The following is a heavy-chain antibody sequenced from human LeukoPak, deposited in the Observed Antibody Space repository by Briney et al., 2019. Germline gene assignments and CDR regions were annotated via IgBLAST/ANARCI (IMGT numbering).Heavy chain of an antibody. CDR2: ISSGGSSI. V-gene: IGHV3-11*01. D-gene: IGHD5-12*01. CDR3: AKDDDWLRFEH. Sequence: GGSLRLSCTASGFNFNDYYMSWIRQAPGKGLEWISYISSGGSSIDYADSVKGRFTISRDNSNHMLYLQMNSLIAEDTAIYYCAKDDDWLRFEHWGRGTPVSVSS. J-gene: IGHJ4*02. CDR1: GFNFNDYY.